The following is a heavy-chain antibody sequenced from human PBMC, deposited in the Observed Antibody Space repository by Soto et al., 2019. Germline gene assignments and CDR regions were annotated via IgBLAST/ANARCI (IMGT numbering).Heavy chain of an antibody. Sequence: GGSLRLSCAASGFTFSSYAMHWVRQAPGKGLEWVAVISYDGSNKYYADSVKGRFTISRDNSKNTLYLQMNSLRAEDTAVYYCARDGRKVAVAGNFDYWGQGTLVTVSS. CDR3: ARDGRKVAVAGNFDY. CDR1: GFTFSSYA. D-gene: IGHD6-19*01. CDR2: ISYDGSNK. V-gene: IGHV3-30-3*01. J-gene: IGHJ4*02.